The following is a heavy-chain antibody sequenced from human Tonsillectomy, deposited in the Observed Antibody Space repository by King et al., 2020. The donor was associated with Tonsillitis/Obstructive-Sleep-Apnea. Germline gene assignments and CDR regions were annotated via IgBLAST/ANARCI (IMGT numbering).Heavy chain of an antibody. D-gene: IGHD6-13*01. CDR3: AHRRKINRIWYTFDY. CDR2: FYWDDDR. CDR1: RFSLSTYGVA. V-gene: IGHV2-5*02. Sequence: TLKESGPTLVKPTQTLTLTCTFSRFSLSTYGVAVGWIRQPPGKALEWLALFYWDDDRHYNPSLSSRLTITKDTSKNQVVLTMTNMDPVDTATYYCAHRRKINRIWYTFDYWGQGTLITVSS. J-gene: IGHJ4*02.